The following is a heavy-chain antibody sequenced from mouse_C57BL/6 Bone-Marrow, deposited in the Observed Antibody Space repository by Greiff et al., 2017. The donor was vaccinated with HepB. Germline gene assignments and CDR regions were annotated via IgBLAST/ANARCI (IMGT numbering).Heavy chain of an antibody. CDR3: ARGYYGSSYDYAMDY. CDR1: GFTFSDFY. D-gene: IGHD1-1*01. J-gene: IGHJ4*01. CDR2: SRNKANDYTT. V-gene: IGHV7-1*01. Sequence: EVMLVESGGGLVQSGRSLRLSCATSGFTFSDFYMEWVRQAPGKGLEWIAASRNKANDYTTEYSASVKGRFIVSRDTSQSILYLQMNALRAEDTAIYYCARGYYGSSYDYAMDYWGQGTSVTVSS.